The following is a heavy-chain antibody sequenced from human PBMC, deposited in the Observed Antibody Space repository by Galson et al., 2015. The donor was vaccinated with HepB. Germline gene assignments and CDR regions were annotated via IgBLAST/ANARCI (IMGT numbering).Heavy chain of an antibody. CDR1: GFTFGGYA. CDR2: INWGGSTI. CDR3: AKDLGCTRRTFDY. Sequence: SLRLSCAASGFTFGGYAMNWVRQAPGKGLEWVSSINWGGSTINYADSVRGRFTISRDNSKNTQYLQMNSLRAEDTAVYYCAKDLGCTRRTFDYWGQGTLVTAYS. J-gene: IGHJ4*02. V-gene: IGHV3-23*01. D-gene: IGHD2-8*01.